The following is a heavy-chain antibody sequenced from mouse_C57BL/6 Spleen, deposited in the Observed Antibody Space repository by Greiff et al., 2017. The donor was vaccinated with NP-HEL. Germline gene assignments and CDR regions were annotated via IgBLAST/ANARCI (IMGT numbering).Heavy chain of an antibody. CDR3: VRGVTKGYWCFDD. CDR2: ISNLAYSI. Sequence: EVQRVESGGGLVQPGGSLKLSCAASGFTFSDYGMAWVRQAPRKGPEWVAFISNLAYSIYYADTVTGRFSISGENAKNTLYLEMNSLRSEDTAIYYCVRGVTKGYWCFDDWGTGTTVTVSS. V-gene: IGHV5-15*01. J-gene: IGHJ1*03. CDR1: GFTFSDYG. D-gene: IGHD2-2*01.